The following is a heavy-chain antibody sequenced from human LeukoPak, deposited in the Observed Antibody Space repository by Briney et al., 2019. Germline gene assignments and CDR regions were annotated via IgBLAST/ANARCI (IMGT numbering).Heavy chain of an antibody. V-gene: IGHV1-69*04. CDR2: IIPIFGIA. Sequence: ASVKVSCKASGGTFSSYAISWARQAPGQGFEWMGRIIPIFGIANYAQKFQGRVTITVDKSTSTAYMELSSLRSEDTAVYYCARDVSSDYSNYDGLYYYGMDVWGQGTTVTVSS. J-gene: IGHJ6*02. CDR3: ARDVSSDYSNYDGLYYYGMDV. CDR1: GGTFSSYA. D-gene: IGHD4-11*01.